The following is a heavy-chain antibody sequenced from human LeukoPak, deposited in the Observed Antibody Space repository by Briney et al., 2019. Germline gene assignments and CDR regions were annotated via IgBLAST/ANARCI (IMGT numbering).Heavy chain of an antibody. CDR1: GFTFSGYW. J-gene: IGHJ4*02. Sequence: PGGSLRLSCAAPGFTFSGYWMHWVRQAPGEGLVWVSRINSDGSTTSYADSVMGRFTISRDNVKNSLFLRMSRLRAEGTAPYYFARDEDWSHDYWGQGTLVTVSS. V-gene: IGHV3-74*01. CDR3: ARDEDWSHDY. CDR2: INSDGSTT. D-gene: IGHD3/OR15-3a*01.